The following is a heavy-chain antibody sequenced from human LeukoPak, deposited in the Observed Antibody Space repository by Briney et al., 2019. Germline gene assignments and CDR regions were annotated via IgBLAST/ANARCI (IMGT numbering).Heavy chain of an antibody. D-gene: IGHD3-22*01. Sequence: GGSLRLSCAASGFTFSSYSMNWVRQAPGKGLEWVSSISSSSSYIYYADSVKGRFTISRDNAKNLLYLQMNSLRAEDTAVYYCASMGDSSGYYFVPDYFDYWGQGTLVTVSS. CDR1: GFTFSSYS. CDR2: ISSSSSYI. J-gene: IGHJ4*02. CDR3: ASMGDSSGYYFVPDYFDY. V-gene: IGHV3-21*06.